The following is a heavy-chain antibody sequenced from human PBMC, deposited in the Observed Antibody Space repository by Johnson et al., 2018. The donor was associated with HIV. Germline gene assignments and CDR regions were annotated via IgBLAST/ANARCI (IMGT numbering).Heavy chain of an antibody. CDR3: AKEAPGRWELLIWAAFDM. CDR1: GFTFSSYW. D-gene: IGHD4-23*01. J-gene: IGHJ3*02. Sequence: GLVQPGGSLRLSCAASGFTFSSYWMHWVRQAPGKGLVWVSRINSDGSSTSYADSVKGRFSISRDNSKNTLYLQMNSLRAEDTAVYYCAKEAPGRWELLIWAAFDMWGQGTMVTVSS. V-gene: IGHV3-74*01. CDR2: INSDGSST.